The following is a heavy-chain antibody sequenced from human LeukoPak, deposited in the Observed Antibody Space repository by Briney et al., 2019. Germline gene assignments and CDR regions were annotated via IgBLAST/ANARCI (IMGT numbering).Heavy chain of an antibody. Sequence: GGSLRLSCAASGFTFSSYAMSWVRQAPRKGLEWVSAISGSGGSTYYADSVKGRFTISRDNSKNTLYLQMNSLRAEDTAVYYCAKDDDFWSGPDYWGQGTLVTVSS. CDR3: AKDDDFWSGPDY. CDR1: GFTFSSYA. J-gene: IGHJ4*02. CDR2: ISGSGGST. V-gene: IGHV3-23*01. D-gene: IGHD3-3*01.